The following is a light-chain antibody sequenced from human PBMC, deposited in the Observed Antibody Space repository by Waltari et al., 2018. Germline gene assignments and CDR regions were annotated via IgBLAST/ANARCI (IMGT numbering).Light chain of an antibody. J-gene: IGLJ2*01. CDR3: ASYTSSSTI. Sequence: QSALTQPASVSGSPGQSITISCTGTSSDVGSYNYVSWYQQHPGKAPNPMISEVSNRPSGVAKRFSGSKSGNTASLPISGLQAEDEADYYCASYTSSSTIFGGGTNLTVL. V-gene: IGLV2-14*01. CDR2: EVS. CDR1: SSDVGSYNY.